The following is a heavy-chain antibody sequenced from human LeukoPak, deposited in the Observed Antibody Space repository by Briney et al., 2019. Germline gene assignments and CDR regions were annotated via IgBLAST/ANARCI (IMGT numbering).Heavy chain of an antibody. Sequence: ASVKVSCKASGYTFTSYYMHWVRQAPGRGLEWMGIINPSGGSTSYAQKFQGRVTMTRDTSTSTVYMELSSLRSEDTAVYYCARDGVVVTAIPVYYFDYRGQGTLVTVSS. D-gene: IGHD2-21*02. J-gene: IGHJ4*02. CDR1: GYTFTSYY. CDR3: ARDGVVVTAIPVYYFDY. V-gene: IGHV1-46*01. CDR2: INPSGGST.